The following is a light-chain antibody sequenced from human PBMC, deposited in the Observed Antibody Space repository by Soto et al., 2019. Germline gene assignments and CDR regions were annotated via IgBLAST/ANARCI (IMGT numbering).Light chain of an antibody. V-gene: IGLV1-47*02. CDR3: ATWDDSLSAV. CDR1: SSNIGNNY. CDR2: SNN. J-gene: IGLJ3*02. Sequence: SVLTQPPSASGTPGQRVTISCSGSSSNIGNNYVYWYQHVPGTAPKLLIFSNNQRPSGVPDRFSGSRSGTSASLAISGLRSGDEADYYCATWDDSLSAVFGGGTKVTVL.